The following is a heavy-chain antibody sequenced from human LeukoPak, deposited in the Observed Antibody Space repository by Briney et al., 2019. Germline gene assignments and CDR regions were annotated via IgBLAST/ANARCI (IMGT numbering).Heavy chain of an antibody. Sequence: SETLSLTCTVSGYSISSGSYWGWIRQPPGKGLEWIGNIYHSGSTYYNPSLKSRVTISVDTSKNQFSLKLSSVTAADTAVHYCVRVHVNSGYYFGDAFDIWGQGTMVTVSS. J-gene: IGHJ3*02. CDR1: GYSISSGSY. V-gene: IGHV4-38-2*02. CDR3: VRVHVNSGYYFGDAFDI. CDR2: IYHSGST. D-gene: IGHD3-22*01.